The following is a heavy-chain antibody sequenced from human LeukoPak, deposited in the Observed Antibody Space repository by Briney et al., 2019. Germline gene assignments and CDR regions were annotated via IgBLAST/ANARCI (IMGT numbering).Heavy chain of an antibody. V-gene: IGHV4-61*01. J-gene: IGHJ3*02. CDR1: GGSVSSGSYY. CDR3: ARRPRAPDI. Sequence: SETLSLTCTVSGGSVSSGSYYWTWIRQPPGKGLEFLGYIFHTGIIKYNPSLGSRLTISLDTFKRQLSLRLTSVTAADTANYFYARRPRAPDIWGQGTMVIVSS. CDR2: IFHTGII.